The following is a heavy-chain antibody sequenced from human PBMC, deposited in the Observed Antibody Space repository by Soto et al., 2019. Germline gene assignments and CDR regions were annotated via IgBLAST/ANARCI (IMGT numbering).Heavy chain of an antibody. CDR3: AREDSGYDMGRYYSDMDV. V-gene: IGHV3-48*02. D-gene: IGHD5-12*01. CDR1: GFTFTSYS. Sequence: GGSLRLSCASYGFTFTSYSMNWVRTAPGKGLEWVSYISSSSGTIYYADSVKGRFTISRDNAKNSLYLQMNSLRDEDTAVYYCAREDSGYDMGRYYSDMDVWGQGT. J-gene: IGHJ6*02. CDR2: ISSSSGTI.